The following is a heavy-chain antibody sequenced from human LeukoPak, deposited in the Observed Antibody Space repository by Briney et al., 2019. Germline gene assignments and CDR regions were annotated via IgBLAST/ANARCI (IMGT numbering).Heavy chain of an antibody. J-gene: IGHJ4*02. CDR1: GFSFTSNW. CDR3: ARDLDSRFDS. D-gene: IGHD3-22*01. CDR2: IYPADSDT. Sequence: GESLKISCKGSGFSFTSNWIGWVRQMPGKGLEWMGIIYPADSDTRYSPSFQGQVTISADTSINTAYLQWTSLKASDTAMYYCARDLDSRFDSWGQGTLGTVSS. V-gene: IGHV5-51*01.